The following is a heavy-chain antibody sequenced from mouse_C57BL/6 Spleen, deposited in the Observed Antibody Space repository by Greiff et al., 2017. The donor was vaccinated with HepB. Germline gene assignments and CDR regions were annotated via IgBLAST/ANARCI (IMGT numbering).Heavy chain of an antibody. D-gene: IGHD1-1*01. Sequence: EVKVVESGGGLVKPGGSLKLSCAASGFTFSDYGMHWVRQAPEKGLEWVAYISSGSSTIYYADTVKGRFTISRDNAKNTLFLQMTSLRSEDTAMYYCARVYPSDYYAMDYWGQGTSVTVSS. CDR1: GFTFSDYG. CDR2: ISSGSSTI. J-gene: IGHJ4*01. V-gene: IGHV5-17*01. CDR3: ARVYPSDYYAMDY.